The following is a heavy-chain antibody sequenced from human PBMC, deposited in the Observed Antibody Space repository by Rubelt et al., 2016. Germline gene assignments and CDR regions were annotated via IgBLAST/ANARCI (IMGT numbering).Heavy chain of an antibody. Sequence: QLQLQESGPGLVKPSETLSLTCTVSGGSISSSNYYWGWIRQPPGRGLEWIGSIYYSGSTYYNPSLKSRVTVSIDTSKKQFSLKLSSVTAADTAVYYCARDWGSYDFWSGYYTANWFDPWGQGTLVTVSS. V-gene: IGHV4-39*07. D-gene: IGHD3-3*01. CDR3: ARDWGSYDFWSGYYTANWFDP. CDR1: GGSISSSNYY. CDR2: IYYSGST. J-gene: IGHJ5*02.